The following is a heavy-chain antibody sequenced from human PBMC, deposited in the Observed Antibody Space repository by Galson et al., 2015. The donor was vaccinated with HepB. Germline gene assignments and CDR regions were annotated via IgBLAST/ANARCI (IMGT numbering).Heavy chain of an antibody. CDR1: GFTFSSYG. Sequence: SLRLSCAASGFTFSSYGMHWVRQAPGKGLEWVAVIWYDGSNKYYADSAKGRFTISRDNSKNALYLQMNSLRAEDTAVYYCARDMTTVTSWDYYGMDVWGQGTTVTVSS. D-gene: IGHD4-17*01. V-gene: IGHV3-33*01. CDR2: IWYDGSNK. CDR3: ARDMTTVTSWDYYGMDV. J-gene: IGHJ6*02.